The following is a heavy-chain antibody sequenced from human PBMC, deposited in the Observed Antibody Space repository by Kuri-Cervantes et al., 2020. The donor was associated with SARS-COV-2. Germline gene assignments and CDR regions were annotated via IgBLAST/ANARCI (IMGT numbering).Heavy chain of an antibody. Sequence: GESLKISCAASGFTFSSYSMNWVRQAPGKGLEWVSSISSSSSYIYYADSVKGRFAISRDNAKNSLYLQMNSLRAEDTAVYYCATGFVVVPAAIGGDYYYGMDVWGQGTTVTVSS. D-gene: IGHD2-2*02. CDR3: ATGFVVVPAAIGGDYYYGMDV. CDR1: GFTFSSYS. V-gene: IGHV3-21*04. CDR2: ISSSSSYI. J-gene: IGHJ6*02.